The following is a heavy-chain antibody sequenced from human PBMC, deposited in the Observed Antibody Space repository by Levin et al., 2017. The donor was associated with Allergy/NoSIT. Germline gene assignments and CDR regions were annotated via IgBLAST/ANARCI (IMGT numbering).Heavy chain of an antibody. Sequence: TLSLTCTVSGGSISGGGYHWTWLRQHPEKGLEWIGYIYYSGITFYNPSLKSRLMISVDTSKNQFSLNVSSVTAADTAVYYCAREDGSTFDFWGQGALVTVAS. CDR3: AREDGSTFDF. CDR2: IYYSGIT. J-gene: IGHJ4*02. D-gene: IGHD2-2*03. V-gene: IGHV4-31*02. CDR1: GGSISGGGYH.